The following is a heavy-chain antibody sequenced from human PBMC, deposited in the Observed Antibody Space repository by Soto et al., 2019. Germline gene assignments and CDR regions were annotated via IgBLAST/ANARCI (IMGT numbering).Heavy chain of an antibody. CDR1: GFTFSSYA. D-gene: IGHD3-22*01. CDR3: ANGYLGGMDV. J-gene: IGHJ6*02. V-gene: IGHV3-23*01. CDR2: SSGSGGST. Sequence: GGSLRLSCAASGFTFSSYAMSWVRQAPGKGLEWVSASSGSGGSTYYADSVKGRFTISRDNSKNTLYLQMNSLRAEDTAVYYCANGYLGGMDVWGQGTTVTFSS.